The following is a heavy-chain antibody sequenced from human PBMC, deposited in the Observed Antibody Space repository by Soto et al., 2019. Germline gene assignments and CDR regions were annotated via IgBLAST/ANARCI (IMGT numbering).Heavy chain of an antibody. CDR2: MYTSGIT. Sequence: PSETLSLTCSVSGDSVSGYYWYWIRQPAGKGLEWIGRMYTSGITNYSPSLKSRVTMSVDTSKNQFSLKLTSVTAEDTAVYYCARDDKGVSAAMLYWGQGTLVTVSS. D-gene: IGHD2-2*01. CDR1: GDSVSGYY. CDR3: ARDDKGVSAAMLY. V-gene: IGHV4-4*07. J-gene: IGHJ4*02.